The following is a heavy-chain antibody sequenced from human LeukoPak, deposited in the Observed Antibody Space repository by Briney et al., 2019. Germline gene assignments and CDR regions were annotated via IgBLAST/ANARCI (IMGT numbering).Heavy chain of an antibody. CDR3: ARAQVDTAMGFDC. J-gene: IGHJ4*02. CDR2: IYYSGST. Sequence: SETLSLTCTVSGGSISSYYWSWIRQPPGKGLEWIGYIYYSGSTNYNPSLKSRVTISVDTSKNQFSLKLSSVTAADTAVYYCARAQVDTAMGFDCWGQGTLVTVSS. V-gene: IGHV4-59*01. D-gene: IGHD5-18*01. CDR1: GGSISSYY.